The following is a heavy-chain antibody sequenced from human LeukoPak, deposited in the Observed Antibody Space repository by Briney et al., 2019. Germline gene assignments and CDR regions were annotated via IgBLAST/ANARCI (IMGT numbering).Heavy chain of an antibody. CDR1: GGSISSYY. CDR3: AREFLPRYSGSLRDYYYGMDV. CDR2: IYTSGST. J-gene: IGHJ6*02. Sequence: SETLSLTCTVSGGSISSYYWSWIRQPAGKGLEWIGRIYTSGSTNYNPSLKSRVTMSVDTFKNQFSLKLSSVTAADTAVYYCAREFLPRYSGSLRDYYYGMDVWGQGTTVTVSS. V-gene: IGHV4-4*07. D-gene: IGHD1-26*01.